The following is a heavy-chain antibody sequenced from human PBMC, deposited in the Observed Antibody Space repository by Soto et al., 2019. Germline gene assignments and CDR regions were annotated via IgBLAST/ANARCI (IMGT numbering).Heavy chain of an antibody. CDR1: GFTFSNYW. CDR2: IKQDGSDK. Sequence: GGSLRLSCAASGFTFSNYWMSWVRQAPGKGLEWAAIIKQDGSDKYYVDSVKGRFTISRDNAKNSLYLQMNSLRTEDAAVYYCARNRDYAFDYWGRGTLVTVSS. J-gene: IGHJ4*02. D-gene: IGHD4-17*01. V-gene: IGHV3-7*01. CDR3: ARNRDYAFDY.